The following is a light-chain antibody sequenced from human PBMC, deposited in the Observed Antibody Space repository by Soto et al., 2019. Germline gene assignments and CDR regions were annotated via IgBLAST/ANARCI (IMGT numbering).Light chain of an antibody. J-gene: IGKJ1*01. Sequence: DVVMTQSPLSLPVTLGQPASVSYRSSQSLVYSDGNTYLNWFQQRPGQSPRRLIYKVSNRDSGVPDRFSGSGSGTEFILTISGLEPEDSGIYHCHQHGGSPETFGQGTKVDIK. CDR2: KVS. CDR1: QSLVYSDGNTY. V-gene: IGKV2-30*01. CDR3: HQHGGSPET.